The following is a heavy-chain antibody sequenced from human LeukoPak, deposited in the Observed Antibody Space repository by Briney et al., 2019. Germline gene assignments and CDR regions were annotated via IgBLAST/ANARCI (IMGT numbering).Heavy chain of an antibody. V-gene: IGHV1-8*03. Sequence: ASVKVSCKASGYTFTSYDINWVRQATGQGLEWMGWMNPNSGNTGYAQKFQGRVTITRNTSISTAYMELSSLRSEDTAVYYCARAQSLKIFGVAALGYWGQGTLVTVSS. CDR2: MNPNSGNT. D-gene: IGHD3-3*01. CDR3: ARAQSLKIFGVAALGY. J-gene: IGHJ4*02. CDR1: GYTFTSYD.